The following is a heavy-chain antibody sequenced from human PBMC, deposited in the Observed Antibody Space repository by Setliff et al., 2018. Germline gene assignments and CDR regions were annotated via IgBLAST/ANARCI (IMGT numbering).Heavy chain of an antibody. CDR2: IYPADSDT. Sequence: GESLTISCKGSGYTFTNYWIAWVRQMPGKGLEYMGIIYPADSDTTYSPSFQGQVTISADKSINTAYLQWSSLKASDTAIYYCARVGPLTDDAFDIWGQGTMVT. D-gene: IGHD1-26*01. V-gene: IGHV5-51*01. CDR3: ARVGPLTDDAFDI. CDR1: GYTFTNYW. J-gene: IGHJ3*02.